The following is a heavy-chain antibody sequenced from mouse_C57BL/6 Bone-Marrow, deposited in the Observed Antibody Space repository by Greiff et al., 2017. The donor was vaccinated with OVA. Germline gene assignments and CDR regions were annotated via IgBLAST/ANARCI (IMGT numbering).Heavy chain of an antibody. V-gene: IGHV1-69*01. Sequence: QVQLKQPGAELVMPGASVKLSCKASGYTFTSYWMHWVKQRPGQGLEWIGEIDPSDSYPNYNQKFKGKSTLTVDKSSSTAYMQLSSLTSEDSAVYYCARECIYYYGSSPWDYWGQGTSVTVSS. D-gene: IGHD1-1*01. CDR2: IDPSDSYP. CDR1: GYTFTSYW. CDR3: ARECIYYYGSSPWDY. J-gene: IGHJ4*01.